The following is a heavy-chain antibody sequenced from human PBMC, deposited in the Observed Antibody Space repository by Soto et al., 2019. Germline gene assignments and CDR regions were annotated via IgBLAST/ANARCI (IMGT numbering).Heavy chain of an antibody. Sequence: GSLRLSCAASGFTFTSYAMSWVRQAPGKGLEWVSTISGSAVSTYYADSVKGRFTISRDNSKNTVYLQMNSLRAEDTALYYCAKHIVATIGFDYWGQGTLVT. D-gene: IGHD5-12*01. V-gene: IGHV3-23*01. CDR1: GFTFTSYA. CDR2: ISGSAVST. J-gene: IGHJ4*02. CDR3: AKHIVATIGFDY.